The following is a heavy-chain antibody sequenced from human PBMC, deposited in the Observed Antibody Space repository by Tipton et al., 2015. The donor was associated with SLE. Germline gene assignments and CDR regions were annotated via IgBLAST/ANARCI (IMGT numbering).Heavy chain of an antibody. CDR1: NGSISSYF. CDR3: ARVRRIPSVRGSDYYYYYMDV. CDR2: ITYSEST. Sequence: TLSLTCTVSNGSISSYFWTWIRQPPGKGLEWIGYITYSESTNDNPSLKSRVTISVDKSKNHFSLKLNSVTAADTALYYCARVRRIPSVRGSDYYYYYMDVWGKGTTVTVSS. J-gene: IGHJ6*03. V-gene: IGHV4-59*01. D-gene: IGHD3-10*01.